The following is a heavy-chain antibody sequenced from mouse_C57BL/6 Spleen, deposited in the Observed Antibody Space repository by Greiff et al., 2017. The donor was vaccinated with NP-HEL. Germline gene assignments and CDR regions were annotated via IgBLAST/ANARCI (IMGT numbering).Heavy chain of an antibody. D-gene: IGHD1-1*02. J-gene: IGHJ4*01. Sequence: VKLMESGAELARPGASVKMSCKASGYTFTSYTMHWVKQRPGQGLEWIGYINPSSGYTKYNQKFKDKATLTADKSSSTAYMQLSSLTSEDSAVYYCASGGNHYYAMDYWGQGTSVTVSS. CDR3: ASGGNHYYAMDY. V-gene: IGHV1-4*01. CDR2: INPSSGYT. CDR1: GYTFTSYT.